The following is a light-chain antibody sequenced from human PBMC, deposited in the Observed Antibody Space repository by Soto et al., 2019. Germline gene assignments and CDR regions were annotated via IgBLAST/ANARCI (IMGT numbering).Light chain of an antibody. CDR3: QQYGSPPWT. J-gene: IGKJ1*01. CDR2: GAS. Sequence: EIVLTQSPGTLSLSPGERATLSCRASQRVSNSWLAWYQHKPGQAPRLLIYGASSRAAGIPDRFSGGGSGSDFTLTITRLEPVDSAVFYCQQYGSPPWTFGQGTKVEIK. CDR1: QRVSNSW. V-gene: IGKV3-20*01.